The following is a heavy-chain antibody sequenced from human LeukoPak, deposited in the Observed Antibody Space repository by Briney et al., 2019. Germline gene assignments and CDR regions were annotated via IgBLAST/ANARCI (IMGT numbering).Heavy chain of an antibody. CDR2: INPDSGGS. CDR1: GHTFTGYY. CDR3: ARGHDSSSLYSPHDY. D-gene: IGHD6-13*01. Sequence: ASVKVSCKASGHTFTGYYMHWVRQAPGQGLEWMGWINPDSGGSNYAQEFQGRVTMTRDTAISTAYMELSRLRSDDTAVYYCARGHDSSSLYSPHDYWGQGTLVTVSS. V-gene: IGHV1-2*02. J-gene: IGHJ4*02.